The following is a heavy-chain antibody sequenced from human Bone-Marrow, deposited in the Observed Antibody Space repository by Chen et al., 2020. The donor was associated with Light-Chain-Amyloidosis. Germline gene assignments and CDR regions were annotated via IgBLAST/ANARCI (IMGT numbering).Heavy chain of an antibody. D-gene: IGHD3-22*01. CDR2: INPNSGGT. CDR1: GYTFTGYY. V-gene: IGHV1-2*02. J-gene: IGHJ4*02. CDR3: ARGPHYYDSSGYYPN. Sequence: QVQLVQSGAEVKKPGASVKVSCKASGYTFTGYYMHWVRQAPGQGLEWMGWINPNSGGTNYAQKFQGRVTMTRDTSISTAYMELSRRRSDDTAVYYCARGPHYYDSSGYYPNWGQGTLVTVSS.